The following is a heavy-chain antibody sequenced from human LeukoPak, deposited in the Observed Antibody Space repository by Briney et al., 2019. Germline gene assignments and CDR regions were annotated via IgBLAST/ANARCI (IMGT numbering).Heavy chain of an antibody. J-gene: IGHJ4*02. CDR1: GGSISNYY. V-gene: IGHV4-59*01. Sequence: PSETLSLTCTVSGGSISNYYWNWIRQPPGKGLEWIGYVYYTGSTIYNPSLRSRVTISLDTSKSQFSLKLSSVTAADTAVYCCARGRTLVGGSDHWGQGTLVTVSS. CDR3: ARGRTLVGGSDH. D-gene: IGHD4-23*01. CDR2: VYYTGST.